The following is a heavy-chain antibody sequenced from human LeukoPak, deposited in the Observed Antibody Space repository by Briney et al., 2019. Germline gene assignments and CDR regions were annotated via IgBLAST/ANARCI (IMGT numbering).Heavy chain of an antibody. CDR3: ARHGFATVTTVRGMDV. CDR1: GYSFTSYW. D-gene: IGHD4-17*01. CDR2: IYPGDSDT. J-gene: IGHJ6*02. Sequence: GESLRISCKGPGYSFTSYWIGWVRQMPGKGLEWMGIIYPGDSDTRYSPSFQGQVTISADKSISTAYLQWSSLKASDTAMYYCARHGFATVTTVRGMDVWGQGTTVTVSS. V-gene: IGHV5-51*01.